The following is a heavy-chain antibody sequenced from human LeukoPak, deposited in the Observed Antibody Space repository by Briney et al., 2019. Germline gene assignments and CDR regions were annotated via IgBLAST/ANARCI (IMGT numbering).Heavy chain of an antibody. D-gene: IGHD6-19*01. V-gene: IGHV3-74*01. Sequence: GGSLRPSCAASGFTFSNSWMHWVRQAPGKGLVWISLINTDGSTTIYADSVKGRFTISRDNAKNTLYLQMNSLRPEDTAVYYCARREGSGWYYFDYWGQGTLVTVSS. CDR2: INTDGSTT. CDR1: GFTFSNSW. CDR3: ARREGSGWYYFDY. J-gene: IGHJ4*02.